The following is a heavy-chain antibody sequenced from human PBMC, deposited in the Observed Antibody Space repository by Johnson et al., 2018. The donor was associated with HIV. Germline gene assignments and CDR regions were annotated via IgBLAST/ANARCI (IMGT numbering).Heavy chain of an antibody. V-gene: IGHV3-23*04. J-gene: IGHJ3*02. D-gene: IGHD3-3*01. CDR2: ISGSGGST. CDR3: ARRPITIFGVAFGAFDI. Sequence: MQLVESGGGVVRPGGSLRLSCAASGFTFSSYAVTWVRQTSGKGLEWVSAISGSGGSTYYADSVKGRFTISRDNSKRTLYLQMNSLRAEDTAVYYCARRPITIFGVAFGAFDICGQGTMVTVSS. CDR1: GFTFSSYA.